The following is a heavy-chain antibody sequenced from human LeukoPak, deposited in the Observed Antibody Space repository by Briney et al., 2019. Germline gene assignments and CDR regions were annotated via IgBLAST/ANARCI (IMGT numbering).Heavy chain of an antibody. CDR3: AKVSYYYDSSGDY. V-gene: IGHV3-30*18. CDR2: ISYDGSNK. CDR1: GFTFSSYG. J-gene: IGHJ4*02. Sequence: GRSLRLSCAASGFTFSSYGMHWVRQAPGKGLEWVAVISYDGSNKYYADSVKGRFTISRGNSKNTLYLQMNSLRAEDTAVYYCAKVSYYYDSSGDYWGQGTLVTVSS. D-gene: IGHD3-22*01.